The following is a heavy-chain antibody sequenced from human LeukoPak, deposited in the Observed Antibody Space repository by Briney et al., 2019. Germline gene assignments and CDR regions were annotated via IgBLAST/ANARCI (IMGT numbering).Heavy chain of an antibody. Sequence: GGCLRLSCTASGFTFRDYVMSWVRQAPGKGLECVGFIRSKGHGVTTEYAASVKGRFTISRDDSKSIAFLQMNTLKTEDTAVYYCTTSLGYCSSTSCFDFDSWGQGTLVSVSS. J-gene: IGHJ4*02. V-gene: IGHV3-49*04. CDR3: TTSLGYCSSTSCFDFDS. D-gene: IGHD2-2*01. CDR1: GFTFRDYV. CDR2: IRSKGHGVTT.